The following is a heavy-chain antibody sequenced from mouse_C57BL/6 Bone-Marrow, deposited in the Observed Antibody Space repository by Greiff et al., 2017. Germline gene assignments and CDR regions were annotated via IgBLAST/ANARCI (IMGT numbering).Heavy chain of an antibody. D-gene: IGHD1-1*02. CDR3: ARGGGLLLVY. CDR2: IPPNSGST. V-gene: IGHV1-64*01. Sequence: VQLQQSGAELVKPGASVTLSCKASGYTFTSYWMHWVKQRPGQGLEWIGMIPPNSGSTNYNEKFKSKATLTVDKSSSTAYMQLSSLTSEDSAVYYCARGGGLLLVYWGQGTLVTVSA. J-gene: IGHJ3*01. CDR1: GYTFTSYW.